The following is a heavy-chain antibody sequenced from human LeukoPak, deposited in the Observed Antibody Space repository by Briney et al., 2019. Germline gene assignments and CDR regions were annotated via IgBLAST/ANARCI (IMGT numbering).Heavy chain of an antibody. J-gene: IGHJ6*02. CDR1: ELHA. CDR3: AKLGGKTGYGDEYYGMDV. CDR2: ISRSGGST. D-gene: IGHD4-17*01. Sequence: GGSLRLSCAASELHAMTWVRQGPGKGLEWVSAISRSGGSTYYADSVKGRFTISRDKSNNTLYLQMNSLRPEDTAVYYCAKLGGKTGYGDEYYGMDVWGQGTTVTVSS. V-gene: IGHV3-23*01.